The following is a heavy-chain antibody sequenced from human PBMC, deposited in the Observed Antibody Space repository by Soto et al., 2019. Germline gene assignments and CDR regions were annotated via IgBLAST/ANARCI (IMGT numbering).Heavy chain of an antibody. J-gene: IGHJ6*03. CDR3: AGEVSVVSAPPRFMAV. Sequence: QVQLQQWGAGLLKPSETLSLTCAVYGGSFSGYYWSWIRQPPGKGLEWIGEIHHIGSTHYNPSLTGRVTISVAASKHPFARKLCSVSAADTAVYYCAGEVSVVSAPPRFMAVWGKGTTVTVSS. D-gene: IGHD2-2*01. V-gene: IGHV4-34*01. CDR1: GGSFSGYY. CDR2: IHHIGST.